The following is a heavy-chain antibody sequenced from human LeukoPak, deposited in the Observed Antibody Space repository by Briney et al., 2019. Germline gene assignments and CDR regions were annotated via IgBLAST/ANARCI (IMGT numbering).Heavy chain of an antibody. D-gene: IGHD3-22*01. CDR2: INPNSGGT. CDR1: GYTFTGYY. V-gene: IGHV1-2*02. J-gene: IGHJ4*02. CDR3: ARSALYYCDSSGYYPY. Sequence: ASVKVSCKASGYTFTGYYMHWVRQAPGQGLEWMGWINPNSGGTNYAQKFQGRVTMTRDTSISTAYMELSRLRSDDTAVYYCARSALYYCDSSGYYPYWGQGTLVTVSS.